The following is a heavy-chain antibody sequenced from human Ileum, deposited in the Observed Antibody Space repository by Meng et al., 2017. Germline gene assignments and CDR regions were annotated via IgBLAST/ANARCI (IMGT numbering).Heavy chain of an antibody. CDR3: ARHDDGDPTAAFDY. J-gene: IGHJ4*02. CDR2: IHPSGTN. CDR1: GASIITRNL. Sequence: GPGLAKPSGTRHPPCVASGASIITRNLCHWVRQSPGQGLEWIVEIHPSGTNNDHPSFKSRVTISLDKSKNQFSLELSSVTAANTAVYYCARHDDGDPTAAFDYWGQGTLVTVSS. V-gene: IGHV4-4*02. D-gene: IGHD4-17*01.